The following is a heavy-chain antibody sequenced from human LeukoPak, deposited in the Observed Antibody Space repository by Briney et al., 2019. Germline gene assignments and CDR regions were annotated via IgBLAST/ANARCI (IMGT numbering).Heavy chain of an antibody. J-gene: IGHJ4*02. CDR3: ARELRADYDSSGYLDY. CDR1: GGTFSSYA. D-gene: IGHD3-22*01. CDR2: IIPIFGTA. Sequence: ASVKVSCKASGGTFSSYAISWVRQAPGQGLEWMGRIIPIFGTANYAQKFQGRVTITTDESTSTAYMELSSLRAEDTAVYYCARELRADYDSSGYLDYWGQGTLVTVSS. V-gene: IGHV1-69*05.